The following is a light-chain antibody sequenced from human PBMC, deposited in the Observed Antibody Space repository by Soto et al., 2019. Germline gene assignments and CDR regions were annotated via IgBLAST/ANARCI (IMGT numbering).Light chain of an antibody. CDR3: SSYPRGNTVI. V-gene: IGLV2-14*01. J-gene: IGLJ2*01. CDR2: EVI. CDR1: SSDVGGYDY. Sequence: QSALTQPASVSGSPGQSITISCTGTSSDVGGYDYVSWYQHHPGKAPKLMIFEVISRPSGISYRFSGSKSANTASLTISGLQAEDEADYYCSSYPRGNTVIFGGGTKLTVL.